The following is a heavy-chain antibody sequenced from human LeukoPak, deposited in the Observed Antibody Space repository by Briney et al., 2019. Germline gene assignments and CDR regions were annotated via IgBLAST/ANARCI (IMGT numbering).Heavy chain of an antibody. CDR2: IYSGGST. CDR3: LLRPYYFDY. CDR1: GFTFSSYS. V-gene: IGHV3-66*02. J-gene: IGHJ4*02. Sequence: GGSLRLSCAASGFTFSSYSMNWVRQAPGKGLEWVSVIYSGGSTYYADSVKGRFTISRDNSKNTLYLQMNSLRAEDTAVYYCLLRPYYFDYWGQGTLVTVSS. D-gene: IGHD2/OR15-2a*01.